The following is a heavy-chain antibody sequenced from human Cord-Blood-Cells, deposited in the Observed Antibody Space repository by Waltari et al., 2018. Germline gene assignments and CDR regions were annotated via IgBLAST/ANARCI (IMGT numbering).Heavy chain of an antibody. V-gene: IGHV3-15*01. J-gene: IGHJ5*02. D-gene: IGHD4-17*01. CDR1: GFTFSNAW. CDR2: IKSKTDGGTT. CDR3: TTDSDYVSIKP. Sequence: EVQLVESGGGLVKTGGSLRLSCAASGFTFSNAWMSRVRQAPGKGREWSVRIKSKTDGGTTDYAAPVKGRFTISRDDSKNTLYLQMNSLKPEDTAVYYCTTDSDYVSIKPWGQGTLVTVSS.